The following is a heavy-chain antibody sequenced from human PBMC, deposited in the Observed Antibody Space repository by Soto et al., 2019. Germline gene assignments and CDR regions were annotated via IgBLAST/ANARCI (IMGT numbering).Heavy chain of an antibody. D-gene: IGHD3-10*01. J-gene: IGHJ3*02. Sequence: PGESLKISCKVSGYSFTTYWIGWVRQMPGKGLEWMGVIYPGDSDTRYSPSFQGQVTISADKSISTAYLQWRSLKASDTAIYYCARPYTMVDAFDIRGQGPMVTVSS. CDR1: GYSFTTYW. V-gene: IGHV5-51*01. CDR2: IYPGDSDT. CDR3: ARPYTMVDAFDI.